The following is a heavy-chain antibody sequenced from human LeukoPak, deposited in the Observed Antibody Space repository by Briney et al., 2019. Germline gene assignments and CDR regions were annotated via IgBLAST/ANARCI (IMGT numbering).Heavy chain of an antibody. J-gene: IGHJ4*02. CDR3: ARGGLEPVDY. Sequence: GVSLRLSCAASGFTFSTYWMHWVRQAPGKGLVWVSRINTDGSTTSYADSVKGRFTISRDNAKNTLYLQMNSLRADDTAVYYCARGGLEPVDYWGQGTLVTVSS. D-gene: IGHD1-1*01. V-gene: IGHV3-74*01. CDR2: INTDGSTT. CDR1: GFTFSTYW.